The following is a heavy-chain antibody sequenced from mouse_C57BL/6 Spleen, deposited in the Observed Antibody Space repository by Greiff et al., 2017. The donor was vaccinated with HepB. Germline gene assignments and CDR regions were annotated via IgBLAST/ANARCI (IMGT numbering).Heavy chain of an antibody. J-gene: IGHJ4*01. CDR2: ISDGGSYT. V-gene: IGHV5-4*01. D-gene: IGHD2-1*01. CDR1: GFTFSSYA. Sequence: EVKVVESGGGLVKPGGSLKLSCAASGFTFSSYAMSWVRQTPEKRLEWVATISDGGSYTYYPDNVKGRFTISRDNAKNNLYLQMSHLKSEDTAMYYCARDGNYGEGAMDYWGQGTSVTVSS. CDR3: ARDGNYGEGAMDY.